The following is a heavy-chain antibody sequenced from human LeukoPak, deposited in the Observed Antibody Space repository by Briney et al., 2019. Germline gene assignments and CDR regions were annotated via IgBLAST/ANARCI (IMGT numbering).Heavy chain of an antibody. CDR1: GFTVSSNY. V-gene: IGHV3-23*01. Sequence: GGSLRLSCAASGFTVSSNYMSWVRQAPGKGLEWVSGISGSGRSTFYADSVKGRFTISRDNSKNTLYLQMKSLRAEDTALYYCAKDGGGDYGDYDWFDPWGQGTLVTVSS. J-gene: IGHJ5*02. D-gene: IGHD4-17*01. CDR3: AKDGGGDYGDYDWFDP. CDR2: ISGSGRST.